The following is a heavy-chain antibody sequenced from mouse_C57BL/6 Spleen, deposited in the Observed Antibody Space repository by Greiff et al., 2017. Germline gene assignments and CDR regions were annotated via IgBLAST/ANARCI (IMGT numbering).Heavy chain of an antibody. V-gene: IGHV1-39*01. J-gene: IGHJ4*01. CDR2: INPNYGTT. Sequence: EVQLQQSGPALVKPGASVKISCKASGYSFTDSNMNWVKQSNGKSLEWIGVINPNYGTTSYNQKFKGKDTLTVYQYSSTAYMQLNSLTSEDSAVYYCARFSHYYGSSYDAMDYWGQGTSVTVSS. CDR1: GYSFTDSN. CDR3: ARFSHYYGSSYDAMDY. D-gene: IGHD1-1*01.